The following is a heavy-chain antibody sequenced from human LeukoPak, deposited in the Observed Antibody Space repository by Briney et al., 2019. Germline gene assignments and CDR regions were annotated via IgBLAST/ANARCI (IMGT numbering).Heavy chain of an antibody. J-gene: IGHJ4*02. CDR3: AGGPSGSSGYYGRFDY. Sequence: ASVKVSCKASGYTFTSYDINWVRQATGQGLEWMGWMNPNSGNTGYAQKFQGRVTMTRNTSISTAYMELSSLRSEDTAVYYCAGGPSGSSGYYGRFDYWGQGTLVTVSS. CDR1: GYTFTSYD. CDR2: MNPNSGNT. V-gene: IGHV1-8*01. D-gene: IGHD3-22*01.